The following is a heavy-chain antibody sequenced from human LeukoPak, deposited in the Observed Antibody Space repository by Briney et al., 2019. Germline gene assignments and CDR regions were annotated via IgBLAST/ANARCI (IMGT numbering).Heavy chain of an antibody. CDR1: GGSISSGSYY. CDR3: ARGQRYSYGKYYFDY. D-gene: IGHD5-18*01. V-gene: IGHV4-61*02. J-gene: IGHJ4*02. Sequence: SQTLSLTCTVSGGSISSGSYYWSWIRQPAGKGLEWIGRIYTSGSTNYNPSLKSRVTISVDTSKNQFSLKLSSVTAADTAVYYGARGQRYSYGKYYFDYWGQGTLVTVSS. CDR2: IYTSGST.